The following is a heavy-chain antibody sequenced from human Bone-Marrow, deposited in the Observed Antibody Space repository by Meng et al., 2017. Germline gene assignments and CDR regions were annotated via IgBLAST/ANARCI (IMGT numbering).Heavy chain of an antibody. J-gene: IGHJ6*02. CDR2: ISGSGGST. Sequence: GESLKISCAASGFTFSSYAMSWVRQAPGKGLEWVSAISGSGGSTYYADSVKGRFTISRDNSKNTLYLQMNSLRAEDTAVYYCATSGYSSGWYAYYYYYGMDVWGQGTTVTVSS. CDR1: GFTFSSYA. V-gene: IGHV3-23*01. D-gene: IGHD6-19*01. CDR3: ATSGYSSGWYAYYYYYGMDV.